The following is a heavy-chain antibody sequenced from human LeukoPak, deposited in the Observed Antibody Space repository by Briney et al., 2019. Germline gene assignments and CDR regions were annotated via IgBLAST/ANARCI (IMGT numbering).Heavy chain of an antibody. CDR3: ARGGGGQWLVLGGFDY. CDR2: IYTSGST. J-gene: IGHJ4*02. Sequence: SETLSLSCTVSGGSISSYYWSWIRQPPGKGLEWIGRIYTSGSTNYNPSLKRRVTMSVDTSKNQFSLKLSSVTAADTAVYYCARGGGGQWLVLGGFDYWGQGTLVTVSS. CDR1: GGSISSYY. V-gene: IGHV4-4*07. D-gene: IGHD6-19*01.